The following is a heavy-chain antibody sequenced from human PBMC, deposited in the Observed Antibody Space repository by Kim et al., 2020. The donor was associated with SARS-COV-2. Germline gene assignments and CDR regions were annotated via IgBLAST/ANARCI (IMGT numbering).Heavy chain of an antibody. CDR2: YN. CDR3: ARGGYYGIDY. D-gene: IGHD3-10*01. Sequence: YNATELSVKSRITINPDTSKDQFSLQLNSVTPEDTAVYYCARGGYYGIDYWGQGTLVTVSS. J-gene: IGHJ4*02. V-gene: IGHV6-1*01.